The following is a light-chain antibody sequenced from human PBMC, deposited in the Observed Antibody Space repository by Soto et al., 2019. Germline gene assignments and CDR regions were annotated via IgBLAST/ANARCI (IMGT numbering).Light chain of an antibody. CDR1: QDINNY. CDR2: DAS. V-gene: IGKV1-33*01. CDR3: QQVSGYPLS. J-gene: IGKJ4*01. Sequence: DIQMTQSPSSLSASVGDRVTITCQASQDINNYLNWYQQKPGKAPKLLIYDASNLETGVPSRFSGSGSGTDFTFTISSLQPEDIATYYCQQVSGYPLSFGGGTKVEIK.